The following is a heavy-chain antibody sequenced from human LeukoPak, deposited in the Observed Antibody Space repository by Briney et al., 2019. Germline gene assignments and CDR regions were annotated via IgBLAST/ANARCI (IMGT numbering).Heavy chain of an antibody. J-gene: IGHJ6*02. CDR1: GYTFTRYY. Sequence: ASVKVSCKASGYTFTRYYMHWVRQAPGQGLEWMGMINPNGGDTNYAQSFQGRVTMTRDTSTRTVFMELTSLRSEDTAVYYCAREEVPAAYYYYYGMDVWGQGTTVTVSS. CDR2: INPNGGDT. V-gene: IGHV1-46*01. CDR3: AREEVPAAYYYYYGMDV. D-gene: IGHD2-2*01.